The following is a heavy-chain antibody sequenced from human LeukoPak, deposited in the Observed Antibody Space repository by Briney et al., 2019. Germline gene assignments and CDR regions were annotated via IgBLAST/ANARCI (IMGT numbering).Heavy chain of an antibody. D-gene: IGHD3-16*01. J-gene: IGHJ4*02. Sequence: SETLSLTCAVYGGSFSGYYWSWIRQPPGKGLEWIGEINRSGSTNYNPSLKSRVTISVDTSKNQFSLKLSSVTAADTAVYYCARGLGLATNWGQGTLVTVSS. CDR1: GGSFSGYY. CDR3: ARGLGLATN. CDR2: INRSGST. V-gene: IGHV4-34*01.